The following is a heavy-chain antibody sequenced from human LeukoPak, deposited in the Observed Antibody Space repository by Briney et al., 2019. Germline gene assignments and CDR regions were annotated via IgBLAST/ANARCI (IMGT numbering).Heavy chain of an antibody. CDR2: IYYSGST. V-gene: IGHV4-39*01. CDR1: GGSISSSSYY. D-gene: IGHD3-22*01. Sequence: KPSETLSLTCTVSGGSISSSSYYWGWIRQPPGKGLEWIGSIYYSGSTYYNPSLKSRFTISVDTSKNQFSLKLSSVTAADTAVYYCARQGLIVRSPTWFDPWGQGTLVTVSS. CDR3: ARQGLIVRSPTWFDP. J-gene: IGHJ5*02.